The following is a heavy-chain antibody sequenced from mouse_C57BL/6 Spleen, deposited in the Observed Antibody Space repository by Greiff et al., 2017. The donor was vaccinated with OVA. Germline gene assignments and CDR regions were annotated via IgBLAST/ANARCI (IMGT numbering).Heavy chain of an antibody. Sequence: EVQRVESGGGLVQPKGSLKLSCAASGFTFNTYAMHWVRQAPGKGLEWVARIRSKSSNYATYYADSVKDRFTISRDDSQSMLYLQMNNLKTEDTAMYYCVRDFYYYGSSRYWYFDVWGTGTTVTVSS. CDR2: IRSKSSNYAT. J-gene: IGHJ1*03. CDR1: GFTFNTYA. D-gene: IGHD1-1*01. V-gene: IGHV10-3*01. CDR3: VRDFYYYGSSRYWYFDV.